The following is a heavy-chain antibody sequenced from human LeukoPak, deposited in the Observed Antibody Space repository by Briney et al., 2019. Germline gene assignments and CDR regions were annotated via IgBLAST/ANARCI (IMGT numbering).Heavy chain of an antibody. CDR1: GGSFSGYY. Sequence: SETLSLTCAVYGGSFSGYYWSWIRQPPGKGLEWIGEINHSGSTNDNPSLKSRVTISVDTSKNQFSLKLSSVTAADTAVYYCARKRYYDFWSGHLSYYMDVWGKGTTVTVSS. CDR2: INHSGST. J-gene: IGHJ6*03. D-gene: IGHD3-3*01. V-gene: IGHV4-34*01. CDR3: ARKRYYDFWSGHLSYYMDV.